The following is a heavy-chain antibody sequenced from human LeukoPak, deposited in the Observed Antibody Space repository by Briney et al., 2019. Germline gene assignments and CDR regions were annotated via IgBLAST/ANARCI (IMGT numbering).Heavy chain of an antibody. V-gene: IGHV3-72*01. CDR2: SRSKVSSYTT. CDR1: GFSLSDQN. J-gene: IGHJ5*02. Sequence: SGGSLRLSCAASGFSLSDQNMDWVRQAPGKGLEWVGRSRSKVSSYTTEYAASVKGRFTVSRDDSKSSFYLYMNSLETEDTAVYYCSGGPLGNIYVSWGQGTLVTVSS. CDR3: SGGPLGNIYVS. D-gene: IGHD2/OR15-2a*01.